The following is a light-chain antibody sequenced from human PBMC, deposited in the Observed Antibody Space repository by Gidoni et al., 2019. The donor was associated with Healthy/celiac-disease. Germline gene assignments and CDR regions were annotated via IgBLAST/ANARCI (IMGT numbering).Light chain of an antibody. J-gene: IGKJ2*01. CDR3: QQRSNWPLT. V-gene: IGKV3-11*01. Sequence: IVFTQSPATLSLSPGERATLSCRASQSVSSYLAWYQQKPGQAPRLLIYDASNRATGIQARFRGSGSGTELTLTISSLEPEDFAVYYCQQRSNWPLTFGQGTKLEIK. CDR1: QSVSSY. CDR2: DAS.